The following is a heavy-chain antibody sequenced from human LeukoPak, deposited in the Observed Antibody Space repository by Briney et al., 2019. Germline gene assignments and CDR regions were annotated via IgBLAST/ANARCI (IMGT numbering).Heavy chain of an antibody. Sequence: MPSETLSLTCTVSGGSISSYYWSWIRQPPGKGLEWIGYTYYSGTTNYNPSLKSRVTISVDTSKNQFSLKLSSVTAADTAVYYCARRITMVRGAQTQAGWFDPWGQGTLVTVSS. CDR2: TYYSGTT. CDR1: GGSISSYY. V-gene: IGHV4-59*08. J-gene: IGHJ5*02. D-gene: IGHD3-10*01. CDR3: ARRITMVRGAQTQAGWFDP.